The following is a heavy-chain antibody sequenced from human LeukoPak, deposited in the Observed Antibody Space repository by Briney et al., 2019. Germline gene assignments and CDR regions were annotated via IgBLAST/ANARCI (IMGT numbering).Heavy chain of an antibody. CDR2: IAHIGST. J-gene: IGHJ4*02. CDR3: ARYYCGRSFCPGVDY. CDR1: TVSITSIGYF. D-gene: IGHD2-21*01. Sequence: PSQTLSRTSSVSTVSITSIGYFWPSTGQHPAGGLERIGYIAHIGSTYYNPSLKSRVTISMDTSKSQFSLEVRSVTAADTAVYYCARYYCGRSFCPGVDYWGQGTLVTVSS. V-gene: IGHV4-31*03.